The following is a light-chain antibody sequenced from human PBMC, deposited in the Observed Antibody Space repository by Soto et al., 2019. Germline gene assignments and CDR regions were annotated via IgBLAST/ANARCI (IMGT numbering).Light chain of an antibody. J-gene: IGLJ2*01. CDR2: LNIDGSH. CDR3: QTWGTGTVV. Sequence: QAVVTQSPSASASLGASVKLTCTLSSGHSTYAIAWHQQQPAKGPRYLMKLNIDGSHSKGDGIPDRFSGSSSGAERYLTISSLQSEDEADYYCQTWGTGTVVFGGGTKVTVL. CDR1: SGHSTYA. V-gene: IGLV4-69*01.